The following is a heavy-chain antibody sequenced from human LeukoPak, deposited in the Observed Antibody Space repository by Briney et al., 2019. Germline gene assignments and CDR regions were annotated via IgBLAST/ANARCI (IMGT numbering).Heavy chain of an antibody. CDR2: IRYDGSNK. CDR3: AKDPWGYFDWLLPSDY. Sequence: PGGSLRLSCAASGFTFSSYGMHWVRQAPGKGLEWVAFIRYDGSNKYYADSVKGRFTISRDNSKNTLYLQINSLRAEDTAVYYCAKDPWGYFDWLLPSDYWGQGTLVTVSS. J-gene: IGHJ4*02. V-gene: IGHV3-30*02. CDR1: GFTFSSYG. D-gene: IGHD3-9*01.